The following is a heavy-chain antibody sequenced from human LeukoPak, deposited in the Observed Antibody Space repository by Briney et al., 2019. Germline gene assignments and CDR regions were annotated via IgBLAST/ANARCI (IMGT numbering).Heavy chain of an antibody. Sequence: GGSLRPSCAASGFTFSTYTMNWVRQAPGKGLEWVSSISSSSTYIYYADSVKGRFTISRDNAQNSLYLQMNSLRAEDTAVYYCAREDRGSYYVDYWGQGTLVTVSS. CDR3: AREDRGSYYVDY. J-gene: IGHJ4*02. V-gene: IGHV3-21*01. CDR2: ISSSSTYI. D-gene: IGHD1-26*01. CDR1: GFTFSTYT.